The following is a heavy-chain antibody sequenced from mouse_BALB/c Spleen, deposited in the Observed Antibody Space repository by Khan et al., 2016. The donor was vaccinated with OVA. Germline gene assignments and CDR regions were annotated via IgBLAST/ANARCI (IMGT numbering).Heavy chain of an antibody. CDR3: ARQPYYHYYIMDY. Sequence: QAQLKESGPGLVAPSQSLSITCTISGFSLTDYGIHWVRQPPGKGLEWLVVIWSDGTTTYNSALKSRLSISKDNSKSQVFLKMNSLQTDDTAMYYCARQPYYHYYIMDYWGQGTSVTVSS. CDR1: GFSLTDYG. CDR2: IWSDGTT. J-gene: IGHJ4*01. V-gene: IGHV2-6-1*01. D-gene: IGHD2-10*01.